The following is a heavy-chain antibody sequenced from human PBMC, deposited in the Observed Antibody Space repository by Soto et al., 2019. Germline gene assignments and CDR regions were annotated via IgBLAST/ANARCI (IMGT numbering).Heavy chain of an antibody. Sequence: ASVKVSCKAAGYTFTTYYMHWVRQAPGQGLEWMGVIDPTHGSTTYAQKFQGRVTMTSDTSTNTVYMELSSLKSEDTAVYYCARVPYDNHGYYAFWGEGTQVIVSS. J-gene: IGHJ4*02. V-gene: IGHV1-46*01. CDR2: IDPTHGST. CDR1: GYTFTTYY. D-gene: IGHD3-22*01. CDR3: ARVPYDNHGYYAF.